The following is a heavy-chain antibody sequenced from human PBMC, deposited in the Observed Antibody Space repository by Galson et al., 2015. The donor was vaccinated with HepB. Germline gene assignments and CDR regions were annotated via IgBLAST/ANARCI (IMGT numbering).Heavy chain of an antibody. CDR3: AREGGDSSGYFDY. J-gene: IGHJ4*02. D-gene: IGHD6-19*01. CDR2: IRSSSGYT. CDR1: GFSFRDYY. V-gene: IGHV3-11*06. Sequence: SLRLSCAASGFSFRDYYMTWIRQAPGKGLEWVSFIRSSSGYTNYADSVKGRFTISRDNAKNPLFLQMNSLRAEDTALYYCAREGGDSSGYFDYWGQGTLVTV.